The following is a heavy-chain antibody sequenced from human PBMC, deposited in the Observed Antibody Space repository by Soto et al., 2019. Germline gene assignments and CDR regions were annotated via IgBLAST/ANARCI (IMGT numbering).Heavy chain of an antibody. J-gene: IGHJ4*02. Sequence: EVQLVESGGGLIQPGGSLRLSCAVSGFTVSNNYMSWVRQAPGKGLEGVSVIYSGGYTAYGDSVKGRFTISRDNSKNTLSFKKNSLGARAPALFFWGKPPGGGGYWGQGTLVTVSS. V-gene: IGHV3-53*01. CDR2: IYSGGYT. CDR3: GKPPGGGGY. D-gene: IGHD3-10*01. CDR1: GFTVSNNY.